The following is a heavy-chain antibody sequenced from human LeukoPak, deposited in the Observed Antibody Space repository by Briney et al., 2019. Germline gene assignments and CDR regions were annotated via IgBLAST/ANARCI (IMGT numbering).Heavy chain of an antibody. CDR3: ARRRGWKQPLVYFDY. J-gene: IGHJ4*02. CDR1: GGSITSYY. D-gene: IGHD6-13*01. V-gene: IGHV4-59*08. CDR2: LFHSGTR. Sequence: SETLSLTCTVSGGSITSYYWSWIRQPPGKGLEWIGYLFHSGTRRYNPSLKSRVTISADTTKNQIFLTLNSTTAADTAVYYCARRRGWKQPLVYFDYWGQGTLATVSS.